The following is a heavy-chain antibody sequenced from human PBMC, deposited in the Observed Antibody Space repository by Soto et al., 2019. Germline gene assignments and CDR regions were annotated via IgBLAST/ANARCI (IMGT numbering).Heavy chain of an antibody. V-gene: IGHV4-59*01. CDR2: IYYSGST. D-gene: IGHD3-10*01. J-gene: IGHJ4*02. CDR1: GGSISSYY. CDR3: ARVSGEGFGELLFDY. Sequence: QVQLQESGPGLVKPSETLSLTCTVSGGSISSYYWSWIRQPPGKGLEWIGYIYYSGSTNYNPSLKSRVTISVDTSKNQFSLKLSSVTAADTAVYYCARVSGEGFGELLFDYWGQGTLVTVSS.